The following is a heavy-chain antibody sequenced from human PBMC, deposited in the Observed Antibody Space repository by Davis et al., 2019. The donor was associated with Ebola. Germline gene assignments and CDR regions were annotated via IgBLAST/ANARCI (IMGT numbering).Heavy chain of an antibody. D-gene: IGHD2-21*01. CDR3: TNAGEAIFDF. CDR2: IYYTGSA. J-gene: IGHJ4*02. V-gene: IGHV4-39*01. Sequence: SETLSLTCTVSGGSVSSDTYYWSWIRQPPGKGLEWIGSIYYTGSAYYNPSLRSRVTMSVVTSRNQFSLRLRSVTATDTAVYYCTNAGEAIFDFWGRGTLVTVSS. CDR1: GGSVSSDTYY.